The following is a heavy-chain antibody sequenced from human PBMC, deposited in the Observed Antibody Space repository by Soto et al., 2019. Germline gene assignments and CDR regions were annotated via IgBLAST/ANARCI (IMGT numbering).Heavy chain of an antibody. Sequence: SETLSLTCTVSGGSISSYYWSWIRQPPGKGLEWIGYIYYSGSTNYNPSLKSRVTISVDTSKNQFSLKLSSVTAADTAVYYCARRTKGSWVLYWGQGTLVTVSS. J-gene: IGHJ4*02. V-gene: IGHV4-59*08. CDR1: GGSISSYY. CDR3: ARRTKGSWVLY. D-gene: IGHD6-13*01. CDR2: IYYSGST.